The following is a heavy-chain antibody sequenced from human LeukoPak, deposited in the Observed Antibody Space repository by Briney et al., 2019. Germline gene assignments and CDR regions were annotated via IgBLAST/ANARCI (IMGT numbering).Heavy chain of an antibody. J-gene: IGHJ4*02. CDR1: GGTFSSYA. V-gene: IGHV1-69*06. D-gene: IGHD5-24*01. CDR2: IIPIFGTA. CDR3: ARDLGDGYSNRYFDY. Sequence: SVKVSCKASGGTFSSYAISWVRQAPGQGLEWMGGIIPIFGTANYAQKFQGRVTIAADKSTSTAYMELSSLRSEDTAVYYCARDLGDGYSNRYFDYWGQGTLVTVSS.